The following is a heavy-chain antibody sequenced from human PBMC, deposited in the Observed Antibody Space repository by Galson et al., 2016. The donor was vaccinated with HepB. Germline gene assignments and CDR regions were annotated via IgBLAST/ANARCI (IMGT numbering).Heavy chain of an antibody. V-gene: IGHV4-59*01. CDR1: GDSMNSYY. J-gene: IGHJ6*04. CDR2: IHYSGRT. Sequence: LSLTCSVSGDSMNSYYWSWIRQPPGKGLEWIGYIHYSGRTSYNLSLKSRVTISTDTSKNQFSLKVNSVTAADTAEYYCARSSKYYGMDVWGKGTSVTVSS. CDR3: ARSSKYYGMDV.